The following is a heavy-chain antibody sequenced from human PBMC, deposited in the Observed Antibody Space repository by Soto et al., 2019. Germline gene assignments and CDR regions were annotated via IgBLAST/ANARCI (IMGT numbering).Heavy chain of an antibody. D-gene: IGHD4-4*01. CDR3: ARNSLGNGMDV. Sequence: EVQLVESGGGLVKPGGSLRLSCAASGFTFSSYSMNWVRQAPGKGLEWVSSISSSSSYIYYADSVKGRFTISRVNAKNSLYLQMNSLRAEDTAVYYCARNSLGNGMDVWGQGTTVTVSS. CDR2: ISSSSSYI. V-gene: IGHV3-21*01. J-gene: IGHJ6*02. CDR1: GFTFSSYS.